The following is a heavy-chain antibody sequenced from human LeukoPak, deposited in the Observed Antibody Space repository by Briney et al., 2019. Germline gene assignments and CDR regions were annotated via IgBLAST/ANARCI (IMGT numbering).Heavy chain of an antibody. V-gene: IGHV3-30-3*01. CDR1: GFTFSSYA. D-gene: IGHD2-2*01. CDR3: ARDGICTSCHTFDY. J-gene: IGHJ4*02. CDR2: ISYDGSNK. Sequence: GGSLRLSCAASGFTFSSYAMHWVRQAPGKGLEWVAVISYDGSNKYYADSVKGRFTISRDNSKNTLYLQMNSLRAEDTAVYYCARDGICTSCHTFDYWGQGTLVTVSS.